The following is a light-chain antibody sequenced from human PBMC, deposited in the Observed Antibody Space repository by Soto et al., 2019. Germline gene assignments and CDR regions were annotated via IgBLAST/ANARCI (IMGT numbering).Light chain of an antibody. CDR3: QQVNSYPLT. Sequence: IQLPQSPSSLSASVGDRVTITCRASQGLSSYLAWYQQKPGKAPKLLIYAASTLQSGVPSRFSGSGSETDFTLTISSLQAEDFATYYCQQVNSYPLTFGGGTKVDIK. CDR1: QGLSSY. CDR2: AAS. V-gene: IGKV1-9*01. J-gene: IGKJ4*01.